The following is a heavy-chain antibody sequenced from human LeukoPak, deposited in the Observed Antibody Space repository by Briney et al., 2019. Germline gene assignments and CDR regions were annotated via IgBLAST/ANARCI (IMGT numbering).Heavy chain of an antibody. CDR1: GFTFSSYE. V-gene: IGHV3-48*03. CDR2: ISSSGSTI. D-gene: IGHD3-22*01. CDR3: ARGENMIAHAFDI. Sequence: PGGSRRLSCAASGFTFSSYEMNWVRQAPGKGLEWVSYISSSGSTIYYADSVKGRFTISRDNAKNSLYLQMNSLRAEDTAVYYCARGENMIAHAFDIWGQGTMVTVSS. J-gene: IGHJ3*02.